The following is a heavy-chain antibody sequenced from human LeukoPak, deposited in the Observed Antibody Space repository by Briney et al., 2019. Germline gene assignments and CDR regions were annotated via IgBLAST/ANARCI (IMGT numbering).Heavy chain of an antibody. V-gene: IGHV4-39*01. J-gene: IGHJ4*02. CDR3: ARVIRPTGYYSNPKSGSFDF. CDR2: IYYSGST. Sequence: PSETLSLTCTVSGGSISSSSYYWGWIRQPPGKGLEWIGSIYYSGSTYYNPSLKSRVTISVDTSKNQFSLKLSSVTAADTAVYYCARVIRPTGYYSNPKSGSFDFWGQGTLVTVSS. D-gene: IGHD3-9*01. CDR1: GGSISSSSYY.